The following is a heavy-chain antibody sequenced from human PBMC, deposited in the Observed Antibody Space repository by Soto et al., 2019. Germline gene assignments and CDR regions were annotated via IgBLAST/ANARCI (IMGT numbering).Heavy chain of an antibody. CDR1: GFTVSSKY. V-gene: IGHV3-53*01. CDR2: IYSDGST. CDR3: ASAAVTAPDY. Sequence: EVQLVESGGGLIQPGGSLRLSCAASGFTVSSKYMTWVRQAAGKGLEWVSVIYSDGSTYYADSVKGRFTISRDNSKNTLYLKMNSLRVEDTAVYYCASAAVTAPDYWGQGTLVTVSS. J-gene: IGHJ4*02. D-gene: IGHD2-21*02.